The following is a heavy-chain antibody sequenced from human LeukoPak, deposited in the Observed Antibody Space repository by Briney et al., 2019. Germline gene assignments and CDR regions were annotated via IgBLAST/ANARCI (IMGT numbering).Heavy chain of an antibody. CDR1: GYNFSNYW. J-gene: IGHJ4*02. Sequence: GDSLKVSCKGFGYNFSNYWIGWVRQMPGKGLEWMGIIHPGDSSTRYSPSLQGQVTILSDKSINTAYLQWSSLKASDTAIYYCARRQCSGGSCYYFDSWGQGTLVTVSS. D-gene: IGHD2-15*01. CDR3: ARRQCSGGSCYYFDS. V-gene: IGHV5-51*01. CDR2: IHPGDSST.